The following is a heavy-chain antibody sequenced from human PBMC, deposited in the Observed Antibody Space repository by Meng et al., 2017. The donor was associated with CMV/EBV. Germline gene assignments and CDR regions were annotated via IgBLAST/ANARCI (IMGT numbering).Heavy chain of an antibody. CDR1: SFSAYY. CDR3: ARGGHYCSSTSCSPLYYFDY. Sequence: SFSAYYRGRTRQPPGKGLGWIGEINHSGSTNYNPSLKSRVTISVDTSKNQFSLKLSSVTAADTAVYYCARGGHYCSSTSCSPLYYFDYWGQGTLVTVSS. V-gene: IGHV4-34*01. J-gene: IGHJ4*02. CDR2: INHSGST. D-gene: IGHD2-2*01.